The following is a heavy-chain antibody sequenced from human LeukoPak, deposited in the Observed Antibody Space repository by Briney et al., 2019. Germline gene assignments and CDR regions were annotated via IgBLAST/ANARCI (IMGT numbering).Heavy chain of an antibody. CDR2: ISYDGSNK. CDR3: ARAGGDNPFDY. CDR1: GFTFSSYA. D-gene: IGHD2-21*02. Sequence: GRSLRLSCAASGFTFSSYAMHWVRQAPGKGLEWVAVISYDGSNKYYADSVKGRFTISRDNSKNSLYLQMNSLRAEDTAVYYCARAGGDNPFDYWGQGTLVTVSS. J-gene: IGHJ4*02. V-gene: IGHV3-30-3*01.